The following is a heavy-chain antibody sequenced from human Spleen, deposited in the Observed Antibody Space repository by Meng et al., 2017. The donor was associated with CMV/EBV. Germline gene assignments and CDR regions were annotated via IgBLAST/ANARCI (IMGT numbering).Heavy chain of an antibody. CDR3: ARANYYDSSGYSYYYGMDV. D-gene: IGHD3-22*01. J-gene: IGHJ6*02. V-gene: IGHV3-30*12. Sequence: GESLKISCAASKFTFSDYGMYWVRQAPGKGLEWVAVITYDGSKKYYADSVKGRFTISRDNAKNSLYLQMNSLRAEDTAVYYCARANYYDSSGYSYYYGMDVWGQGTTVTVSS. CDR2: ITYDGSKK. CDR1: KFTFSDYG.